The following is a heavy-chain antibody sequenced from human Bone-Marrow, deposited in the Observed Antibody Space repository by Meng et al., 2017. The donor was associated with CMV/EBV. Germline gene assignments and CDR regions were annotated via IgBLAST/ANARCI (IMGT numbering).Heavy chain of an antibody. CDR1: GGSISSGGYY. CDR2: IYYSGST. V-gene: IGHV4-31*03. J-gene: IGHJ4*02. CDR3: ARQPGGYGDYGLL. D-gene: IGHD4-17*01. Sequence: QVQLQESGLGMVKPSQTLSLTGTVSGGSISSGGYYWSWIRQHPGKGLEWIGYIYYSGSTYYNPSLKSRVTISVDTSKNQFSLKLSSVSAADTAVYYCARQPGGYGDYGLLWGQGTLVTVSS.